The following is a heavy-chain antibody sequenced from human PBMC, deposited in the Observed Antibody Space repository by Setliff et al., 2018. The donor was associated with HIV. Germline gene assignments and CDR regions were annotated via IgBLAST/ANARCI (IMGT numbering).Heavy chain of an antibody. J-gene: IGHJ4*02. Sequence: SETLSLTCTVSGGSISGHYWSWIRQPPGKGLEWIGYIYYSGSTNYNPSLKSRVTISVDTSKNQFSLKLSSVTAADTAVYYCARESNTYYYDSSGYYYDYWGQGTLVTV. CDR2: IYYSGST. CDR1: GGSISGHY. CDR3: ARESNTYYYDSSGYYYDY. D-gene: IGHD3-22*01. V-gene: IGHV4-59*11.